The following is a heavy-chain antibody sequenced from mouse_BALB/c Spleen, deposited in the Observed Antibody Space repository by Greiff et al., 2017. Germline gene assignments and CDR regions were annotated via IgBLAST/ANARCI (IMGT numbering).Heavy chain of an antibody. CDR3: ARDGGSYYRYAGYYFDY. CDR2: IRNKANGYTT. D-gene: IGHD2-14*01. V-gene: IGHV7-3*02. Sequence: EVMLVESGGGLVQPGGSLRLSCATSGFTFTDYYMSWVRQPPGKALEWLGFIRNKANGYTTEYSASVKGRFTISRDNSQSILYLQMNTLRAEDSATYYCARDGGSYYRYAGYYFDYWGQGTTLTVSS. J-gene: IGHJ2*01. CDR1: GFTFTDYY.